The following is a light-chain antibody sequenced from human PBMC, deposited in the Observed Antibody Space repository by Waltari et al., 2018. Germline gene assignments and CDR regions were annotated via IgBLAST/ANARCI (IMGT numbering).Light chain of an antibody. J-gene: IGKJ1*01. V-gene: IGKV4-1*01. Sequence: DIVMTQSPDSLAVSLGERATINCKSSQSVLYSSNNKNYLAWYQQKPGQPPKLIIYWASNRDSGVPDRISGSGAGTDFTLTISSLQAEDVAVYYCQQYYSTPGTFGQGTKVEIK. CDR1: QSVLYSSNNKNY. CDR2: WAS. CDR3: QQYYSTPGT.